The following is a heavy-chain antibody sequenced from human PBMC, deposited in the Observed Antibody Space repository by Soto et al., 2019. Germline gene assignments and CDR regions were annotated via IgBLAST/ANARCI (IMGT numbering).Heavy chain of an antibody. CDR3: ARGPLSLYRADSR. D-gene: IGHD3-16*02. J-gene: IGHJ4*02. CDR2: INGGNGDT. V-gene: IGHV1-3*01. Sequence: QVQLVQSGAEMRKPGASVMVSCKASGYTFTSYAMNWVRQAPGQRLEWMGWINGGNGDTKYSQRFQDRVTITRDTYANTVYMARSSVTSEDTAIDDGARGPLSLYRADSRWGRGTPVTVSS. CDR1: GYTFTSYA.